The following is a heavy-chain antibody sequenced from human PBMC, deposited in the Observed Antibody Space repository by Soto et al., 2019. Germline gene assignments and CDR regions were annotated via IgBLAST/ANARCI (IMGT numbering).Heavy chain of an antibody. CDR3: ARDVAPGIVGATSFDY. CDR1: GGTFSSYA. V-gene: IGHV1-69*01. D-gene: IGHD1-26*01. Sequence: QVQLVQSGAEVKKPGSSVKVSCKASGGTFSSYAISWVRQAPGQGLEWMGGIIPIFGTANYAQKFQGRVTITADESTSTDYMELSRVRSEDTAVYYCARDVAPGIVGATSFDYWGQGTLVTVSS. J-gene: IGHJ4*02. CDR2: IIPIFGTA.